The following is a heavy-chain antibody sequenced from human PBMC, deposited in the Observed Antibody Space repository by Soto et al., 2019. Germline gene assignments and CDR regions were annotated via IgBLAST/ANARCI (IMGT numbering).Heavy chain of an antibody. D-gene: IGHD3-22*01. CDR3: AREGTYYYDSSGYHTAIPSAFDI. CDR1: GFTFSDYY. Sequence: QVQLVESGGGLVKPGGSLRLSCAASGFTFSDYYMSWIRQAPGKGLEWVSYISSSGSTIYYADSVKGRFTISRDNAKNALYLQMNSRRAEDTAVYYCAREGTYYYDSSGYHTAIPSAFDIWGQGTMVTVSS. J-gene: IGHJ3*02. V-gene: IGHV3-11*01. CDR2: ISSSGSTI.